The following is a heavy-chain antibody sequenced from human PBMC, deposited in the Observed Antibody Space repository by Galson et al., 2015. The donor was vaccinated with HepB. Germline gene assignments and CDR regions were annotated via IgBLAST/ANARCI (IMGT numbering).Heavy chain of an antibody. CDR2: IYHSGST. D-gene: IGHD5-18*01. CDR3: TGGYTYVHI. CDR1: GGSVNSSGYY. J-gene: IGHJ4*02. Sequence: SETLSLTCSVSGGSVNSSGYYWGWIRQPPGKELEWIGSIYHSGSTHYNASLRTRVGISVETSKNQFSLRLTSLTAADTAIYYCTGGYTYVHIWGQGSLVTVSS. V-gene: IGHV4-39*01.